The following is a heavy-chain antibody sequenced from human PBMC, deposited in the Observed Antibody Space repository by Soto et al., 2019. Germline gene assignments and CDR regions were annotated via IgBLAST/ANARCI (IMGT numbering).Heavy chain of an antibody. D-gene: IGHD3-22*01. Sequence: PSETLSLTCTVSGGSISSSSYYWGWIRQPPGKGLEWIGSIYYSGSTYYNPSLKSRVTISVDTSKNQFSLKLSSVTAADTAVYYCARLVINDSSGYYYPRVYYYYGMDVWGQGTTVT. CDR1: GGSISSSSYY. CDR3: ARLVINDSSGYYYPRVYYYYGMDV. CDR2: IYYSGST. V-gene: IGHV4-39*01. J-gene: IGHJ6*02.